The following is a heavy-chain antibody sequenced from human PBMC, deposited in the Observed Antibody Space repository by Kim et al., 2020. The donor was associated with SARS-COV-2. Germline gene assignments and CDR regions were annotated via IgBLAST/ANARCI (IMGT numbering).Heavy chain of an antibody. D-gene: IGHD6-19*01. CDR3: ARGKYSSGWDY. J-gene: IGHJ4*02. V-gene: IGHV1-18*01. CDR2: T. Sequence: TNEAQKLQGRVTMTTDTSTSTAYMELRSLRSDDTAVYYCARGKYSSGWDYWGQGTLVTVSS.